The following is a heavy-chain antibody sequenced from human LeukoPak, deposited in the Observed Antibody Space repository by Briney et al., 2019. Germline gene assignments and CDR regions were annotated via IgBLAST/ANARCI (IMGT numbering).Heavy chain of an antibody. V-gene: IGHV4-61*08. Sequence: PSETLSLTCTVSGGSISSGGYYWSWIRQHPGKGLEWIGYIYYSGSTNYNPSLKSRVTISVDTSKNQFSLKLSSVTAADTAVYYCARAHSYVWGSYPTDDYFDYWGQGTLVTVSS. CDR1: GGSISSGGYY. CDR3: ARAHSYVWGSYPTDDYFDY. D-gene: IGHD3-16*02. CDR2: IYYSGST. J-gene: IGHJ4*02.